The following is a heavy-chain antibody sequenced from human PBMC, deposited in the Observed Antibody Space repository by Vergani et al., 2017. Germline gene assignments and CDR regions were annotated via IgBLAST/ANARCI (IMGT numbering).Heavy chain of an antibody. CDR3: ARGIVGGLEFDN. CDR2: ISGVGDTI. V-gene: IGHV3-48*01. D-gene: IGHD1-26*01. Sequence: EVRLAESGGGLVQPGGSLRLSCAVSGFTFTSYSMNWVRQAPGKGLEWVSYISGVGDTINYADSVKGRFTISRDNSLHLQMNRLRVEDTAVYYCARGIVGGLEFDNWGQGTLVTVSS. J-gene: IGHJ4*02. CDR1: GFTFTSYS.